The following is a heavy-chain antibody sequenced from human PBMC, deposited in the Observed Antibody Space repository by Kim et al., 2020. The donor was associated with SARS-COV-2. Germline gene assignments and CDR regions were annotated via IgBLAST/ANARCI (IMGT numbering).Heavy chain of an antibody. CDR1: GGSISSGNYY. J-gene: IGHJ4*02. V-gene: IGHV4-30-4*08. Sequence: SETLSLTCTVSGGSISSGNYYWSWIRQPPGKGLEWIGYIYDSGSTYHNPSLKSRLSISIDTSKSQFSLNMTSVTAADTAVYYCARGCVSRGGYDFFDYWGQGTLVTVSS. CDR2: IYDSGST. CDR3: ARGCVSRGGYDFFDY. D-gene: IGHD3-3*01.